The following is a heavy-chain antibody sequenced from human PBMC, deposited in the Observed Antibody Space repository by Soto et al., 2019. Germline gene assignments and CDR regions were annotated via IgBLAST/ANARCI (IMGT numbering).Heavy chain of an antibody. J-gene: IGHJ4*02. CDR3: AKYYDFWSGPLDY. CDR1: GFTFSSYA. Sequence: EVQLLESGGGLVQPGGSLRLSCAASGFTFSSYAMSWVRQAPGKGLEWVSAISGSGGSTYYADSVKGRFTISRDNSKKTLYLQMNSLRAEDTAVYYCAKYYDFWSGPLDYWGQGTLVTVSS. D-gene: IGHD3-3*01. V-gene: IGHV3-23*01. CDR2: ISGSGGST.